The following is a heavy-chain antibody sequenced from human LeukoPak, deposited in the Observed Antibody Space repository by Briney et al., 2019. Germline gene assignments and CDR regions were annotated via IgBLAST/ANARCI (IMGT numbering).Heavy chain of an antibody. V-gene: IGHV4-59*01. CDR2: IYYSGST. CDR3: ARGGGYSGYDFGY. D-gene: IGHD5-12*01. CDR1: GGSIRSYY. Sequence: SETLSLTCTVSGGSIRSYYWSWIRQPPGKGLEWLGYIYYSGSTNYNPSLKSRVTISVDTSKNQFSLNLSSVTAADTAVYYCARGGGYSGYDFGYWGQGTLVTVSS. J-gene: IGHJ4*02.